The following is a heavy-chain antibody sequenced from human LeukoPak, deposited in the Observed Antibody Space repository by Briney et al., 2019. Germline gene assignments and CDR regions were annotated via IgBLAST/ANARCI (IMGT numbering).Heavy chain of an antibody. CDR3: GETYYYDSSGYQIDY. D-gene: IGHD3-22*01. CDR2: INPNSGCT. V-gene: IGHV1-2*02. Sequence: ASVKVSCKASGYTFTGYYMHWVRQAPGQGLEWMGWINPNSGCTNYAQKFQGRVTMTRDTSISTAYMELSRLRSDDMAVYYCGETYYYDSSGYQIDYWGQGTLVTVSS. J-gene: IGHJ4*02. CDR1: GYTFTGYY.